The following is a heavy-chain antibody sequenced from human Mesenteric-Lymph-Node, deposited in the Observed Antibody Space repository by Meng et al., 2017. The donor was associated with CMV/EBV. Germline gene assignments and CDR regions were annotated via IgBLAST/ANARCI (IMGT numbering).Heavy chain of an antibody. CDR1: GFTFSSYE. V-gene: IGHV3-48*03. CDR3: ARVYSSSSTGDY. CDR2: ISSSGTAI. J-gene: IGHJ4*02. Sequence: GESLKISCAASGFTFSSYEMNWVRQAPGKGLQWVSYISSSGTAIYYADSVKGRFTISRDNAKNSLYLQMNSLRAEDTAVYYCARVYSSSSTGDYWGQGTLVTVSS. D-gene: IGHD6-6*01.